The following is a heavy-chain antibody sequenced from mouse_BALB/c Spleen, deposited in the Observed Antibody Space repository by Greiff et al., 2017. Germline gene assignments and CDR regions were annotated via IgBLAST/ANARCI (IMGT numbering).Heavy chain of an antibody. V-gene: IGHV1-18*01. J-gene: IGHJ4*01. CDR1: GYTFTDYN. CDR2: INPNNGGT. Sequence: VQLQQSGPELVKPGASVKIPCKASGYTFTDYNMDWVKQSHGKSLEWIGDINPNNGGTIYNQKFKGKATLTVDKSSSTAYMELRSLTSEDTAVYDCARMDYGSSCAMDYWGQGTSVTVSS. D-gene: IGHD1-1*01. CDR3: ARMDYGSSCAMDY.